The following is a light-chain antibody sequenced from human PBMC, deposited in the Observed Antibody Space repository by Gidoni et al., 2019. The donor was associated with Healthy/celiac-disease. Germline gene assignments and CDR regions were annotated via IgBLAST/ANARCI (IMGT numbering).Light chain of an antibody. V-gene: IGKV3-20*01. CDR3: QQYGSSLFT. Sequence: EIVLTQSPGTLSWSPGERATLSCRASQSVRSSYLAWYQQKPGQAPRLLIYGASSRATGIPDRFSGSGSGTDFTLTSSRLEPEDFAVYYCQQYGSSLFTFGPGTKVDIK. CDR1: QSVRSSY. J-gene: IGKJ3*01. CDR2: GAS.